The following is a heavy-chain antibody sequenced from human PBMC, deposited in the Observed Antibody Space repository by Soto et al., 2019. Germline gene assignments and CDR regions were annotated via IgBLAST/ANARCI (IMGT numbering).Heavy chain of an antibody. Sequence: EVQLLESGGGLVQPGGSLRISCAASGCTFSSYAMSWVRQAPGKGLECLSTISGSGGSEYYADSVKGQFTITRDNSKNTLHLQMNSLRAEDTAVYYCAKASDYDDILTGLHWGQGTLVTVSA. D-gene: IGHD3-9*01. CDR1: GCTFSSYA. CDR2: ISGSGGSE. V-gene: IGHV3-23*01. CDR3: AKASDYDDILTGLH. J-gene: IGHJ4*02.